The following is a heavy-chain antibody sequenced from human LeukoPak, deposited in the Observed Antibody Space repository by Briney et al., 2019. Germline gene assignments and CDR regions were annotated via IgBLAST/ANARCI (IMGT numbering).Heavy chain of an antibody. Sequence: SGTLSLTCAVSGASIRSSNWWSWVRQPPGKGLEWIGEIFHSGSSNYNPSLKSRVAMSADKSKNQFSLNLSSVTAADTAVYYCARGDDGSGSYAFDIWGQGTMVTVSS. CDR3: ARGDDGSGSYAFDI. D-gene: IGHD3-10*01. CDR1: GASIRSSNW. J-gene: IGHJ3*02. CDR2: IFHSGSS. V-gene: IGHV4-4*02.